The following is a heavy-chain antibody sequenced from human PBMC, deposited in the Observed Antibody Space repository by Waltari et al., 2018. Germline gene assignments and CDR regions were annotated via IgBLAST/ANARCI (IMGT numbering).Heavy chain of an antibody. CDR2: IKSKTDGGTT. CDR3: TTCEHCGLVPFDY. Sequence: EVQVVESGGGLVTPGGSLRLSCAASGFTFINAWMSWVRQATGKGLEWVGRIKSKTDGGTTDYAAPVKGRFTISRDDSKNTLYLQMNSLKTEDTAVYYCTTCEHCGLVPFDYLVQGTLVTVSS. D-gene: IGHD2-21*01. J-gene: IGHJ4*02. V-gene: IGHV3-15*01. CDR1: GFTFINAW.